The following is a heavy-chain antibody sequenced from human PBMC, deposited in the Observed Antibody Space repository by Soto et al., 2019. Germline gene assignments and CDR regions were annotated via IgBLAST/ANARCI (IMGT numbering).Heavy chain of an antibody. Sequence: EVQLVESGGGLVQPGGSLRLSCAVSGFSFGNYWMSWVRQAPGKGLEWLASIKEDGSERYYLDSVKGRFTISRDNAKDSLSLQMNSLRGEDTAFYYCARGFSAGKGSPPDYWGQGTLVTVSS. CDR2: IKEDGSER. CDR1: GFSFGNYW. CDR3: ARGFSAGKGSPPDY. D-gene: IGHD3-10*01. V-gene: IGHV3-7*03. J-gene: IGHJ4*02.